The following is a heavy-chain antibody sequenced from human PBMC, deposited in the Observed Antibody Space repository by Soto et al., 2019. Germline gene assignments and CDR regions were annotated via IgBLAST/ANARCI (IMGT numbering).Heavy chain of an antibody. CDR2: ISGSGGGT. J-gene: IGHJ4*02. CDR1: GFTFSSYA. D-gene: IGHD3-10*01. CDR3: AKSMVRGVVYYFDY. V-gene: IGHV3-23*01. Sequence: EVQLLESGGGLVQPGGSLRLSCXXXGFTFSSYAMSWVRQAPGKGLEWVSAISGSGGGTYYADSVKGRFTISRDNSKNTLYLQMNSLRAEDTAVYYCAKSMVRGVVYYFDYWGQGTLVTVSS.